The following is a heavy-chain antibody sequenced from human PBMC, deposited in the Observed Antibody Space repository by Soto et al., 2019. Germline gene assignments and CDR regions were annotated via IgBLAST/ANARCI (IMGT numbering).Heavy chain of an antibody. Sequence: GESLKISCKGSGYSFTSYWIGWVRQMPGKGLEWMGIIYPGDSDTRYSPSFQGQVTISADKSISTAYLQWSRLKASDTAMYYCARLLENYGDYEYRRNCWFDPWGQGTLVTVSS. D-gene: IGHD4-17*01. CDR1: GYSFTSYW. V-gene: IGHV5-51*01. CDR2: IYPGDSDT. J-gene: IGHJ5*02. CDR3: ARLLENYGDYEYRRNCWFDP.